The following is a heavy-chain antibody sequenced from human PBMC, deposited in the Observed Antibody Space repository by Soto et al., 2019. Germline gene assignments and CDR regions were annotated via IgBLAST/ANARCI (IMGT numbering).Heavy chain of an antibody. J-gene: IGHJ6*02. Sequence: QVQLVQSGAEVKKPGSSVKVSCKASGGTFSSYAISWVRQAPGQVLEWMGGIIPIFGTADYAQKSQGRVTITADESTSTAYMELSSLRSEDTAVYYCARGITGTVSYFYGMAVWGQGTTVSVAS. CDR2: IIPIFGTA. V-gene: IGHV1-69*12. D-gene: IGHD1-20*01. CDR1: GGTFSSYA. CDR3: ARGITGTVSYFYGMAV.